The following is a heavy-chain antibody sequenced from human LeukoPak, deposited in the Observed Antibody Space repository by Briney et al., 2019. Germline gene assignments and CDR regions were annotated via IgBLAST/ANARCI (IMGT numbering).Heavy chain of an antibody. CDR2: IYHSGST. CDR3: ATTDDYGDYVRAFDI. J-gene: IGHJ3*02. CDR1: GYSISSGYY. V-gene: IGHV4-38-2*02. D-gene: IGHD4-17*01. Sequence: PSETLSFTCTVSGYSISSGYYWGWIRQPTGKGLEWIRNIYHSGSTYYNPSLKSRVTISIDTSRNQFSLKLSSVTAADTAVYYCATTDDYGDYVRAFDIWGQGTMVTVSS.